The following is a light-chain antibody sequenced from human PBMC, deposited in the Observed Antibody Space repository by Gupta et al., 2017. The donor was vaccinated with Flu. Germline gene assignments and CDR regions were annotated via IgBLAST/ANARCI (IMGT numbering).Light chain of an antibody. J-gene: IGLJ1*01. Sequence: VSVAPGQTATITCGGDKIGDKSVHWYQQKPGQAPVLVAFGGSGRPSGIPERFSVSASGNAATLTLSGVEAGDEADYYCHVWDYTTDHPVFG. CDR2: GGS. CDR3: HVWDYTTDHPV. CDR1: KIGDKS. V-gene: IGLV3-21*02.